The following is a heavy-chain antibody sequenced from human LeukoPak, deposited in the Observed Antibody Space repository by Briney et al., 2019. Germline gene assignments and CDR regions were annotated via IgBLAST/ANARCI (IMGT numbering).Heavy chain of an antibody. CDR1: GGSISSYY. CDR2: IYYSGST. D-gene: IGHD6-13*01. Sequence: SKTLSLTCTVSGGSISSYYWSWIRQPPGKGLEWIGYIYYSGSTNYNPSLKSRVTISVDTSKNQFSLKLSSVTAADTAVYYCARALIWQQLSYFDYWGQGTLVTVPS. J-gene: IGHJ4*02. V-gene: IGHV4-59*01. CDR3: ARALIWQQLSYFDY.